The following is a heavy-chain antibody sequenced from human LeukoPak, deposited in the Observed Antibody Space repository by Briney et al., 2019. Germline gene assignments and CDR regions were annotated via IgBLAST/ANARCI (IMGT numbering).Heavy chain of an antibody. CDR2: IYYSGST. V-gene: IGHV4-59*01. CDR1: GGSISSYY. CDR3: ARGVLGMDV. Sequence: PTETLSLTCTVSGGSISSYYWGWSRQPPGKGLEWIGYIYYSGSTNYNPSLKSRVTISVDTSKNPLSLKLSSVTAAATAVYYCARGVLGMDVWGQGTTVTVSS. J-gene: IGHJ6*02.